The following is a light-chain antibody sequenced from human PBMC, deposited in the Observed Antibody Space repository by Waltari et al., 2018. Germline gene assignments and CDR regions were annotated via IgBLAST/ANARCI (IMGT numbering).Light chain of an antibody. J-gene: IGLJ3*02. Sequence: QLMLTQSPSASASLGASVKLTCTLSSGHSSYAIAWHQQQPEKGPRYLMKLNSDGSHSKGDGIPDRFSGSSSGAERSLTISNLQSEDEADYYCQSWGTGIPWVFGGGTKLTVL. V-gene: IGLV4-69*01. CDR1: SGHSSYA. CDR2: LNSDGSH. CDR3: QSWGTGIPWV.